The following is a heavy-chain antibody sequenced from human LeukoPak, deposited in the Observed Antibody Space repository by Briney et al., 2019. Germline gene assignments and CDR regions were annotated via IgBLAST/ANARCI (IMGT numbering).Heavy chain of an antibody. D-gene: IGHD3-10*01. CDR2: IYSGGST. CDR1: GFTVSSNY. V-gene: IGHV3-53*01. Sequence: PGGSLRLSCAASGFTVSSNYMSWVRQAPGKGLEWVSVIYSGGSTYYADSVKGRFTISRDNSKNTLYLEMNSLRAEDTAVYYCAKDLADYYGSGSYLDYWGQGTLVTVSS. CDR3: AKDLADYYGSGSYLDY. J-gene: IGHJ4*02.